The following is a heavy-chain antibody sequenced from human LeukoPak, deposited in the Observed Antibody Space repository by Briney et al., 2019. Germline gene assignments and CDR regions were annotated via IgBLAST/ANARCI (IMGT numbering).Heavy chain of an antibody. J-gene: IGHJ6*02. Sequence: PSETLSLTCTVSGDSISSYYWSWIRQPPGKGLEWIGYIYNSETTNYNPSLESRVTISEDTSKNQFSLILTSVTAADTAVYYCARVVYSHYWPEGMDVWGQGTTVTVSS. CDR3: ARVVYSHYWPEGMDV. V-gene: IGHV4-59*01. CDR2: IYNSETT. D-gene: IGHD4-11*01. CDR1: GDSISSYY.